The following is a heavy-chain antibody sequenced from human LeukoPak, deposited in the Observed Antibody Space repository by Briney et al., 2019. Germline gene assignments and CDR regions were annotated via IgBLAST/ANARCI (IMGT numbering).Heavy chain of an antibody. CDR1: GGSFSGYY. D-gene: IGHD6-6*01. CDR2: INHSGST. CDR3: ARGNTRHKWYSNSTPGYYYGMDV. J-gene: IGHJ6*02. Sequence: SGTLSLTCAVYGGSFSGYYWSWIRQPPGKGLEWIGEINHSGSTNYNPSLKSRVTISVDTSKNQFSLKLSSVTAADTAVYYCARGNTRHKWYSNSTPGYYYGMDVWGQGTTVTVSS. V-gene: IGHV4-34*01.